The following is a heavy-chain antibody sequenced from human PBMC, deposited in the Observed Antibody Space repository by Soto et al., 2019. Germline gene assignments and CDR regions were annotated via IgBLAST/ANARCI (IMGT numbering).Heavy chain of an antibody. D-gene: IGHD6-13*01. CDR3: ARALGSSWSYYYYGMDV. CDR1: GDSVSSNSAA. V-gene: IGHV6-1*01. J-gene: IGHJ6*02. Sequence: SQTLSLTCAISGDSVSSNSAAWNWIRQSPSRGLEWLGRTYYRSKWYNDYAVSVKSRITINPDTSKNQFSLQLNSVTPEDTAVYYCARALGSSWSYYYYGMDVWGQGTTVTVSS. CDR2: TYYRSKWYN.